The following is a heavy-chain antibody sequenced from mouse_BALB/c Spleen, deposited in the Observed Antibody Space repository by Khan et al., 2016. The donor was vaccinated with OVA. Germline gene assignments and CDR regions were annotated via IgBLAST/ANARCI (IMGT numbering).Heavy chain of an antibody. J-gene: IGHJ4*01. D-gene: IGHD1-2*01. CDR2: IDPANGNT. CDR3: ARSYYCYYYAMDY. V-gene: IGHV14-3*02. CDR1: GFNIKDTY. Sequence: VQLQQPGAELVKPGASVKLSCTASGFNIKDTYMHWVKQRPEQGLEWIGRIDPANGNTNYDPKFQGKATITADTSSNTAYLQLSSLTSEDTAVYYCARSYYCYYYAMDYCGQGTSVTVSS.